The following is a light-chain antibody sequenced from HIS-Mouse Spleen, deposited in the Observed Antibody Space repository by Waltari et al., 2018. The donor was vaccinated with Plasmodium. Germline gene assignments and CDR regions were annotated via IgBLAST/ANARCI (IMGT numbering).Light chain of an antibody. V-gene: IGKV3-15*01. CDR1: QSVSSN. CDR3: QQYNNWSFT. Sequence: EIVMTQSPATLSVSPGERATLPCRASQSVSSNLASYQQKPGQAPRLLIYGASTRATGIPARFSGSGSGTEFTLTISSLQSEDFAVYYCQQYNNWSFTFGPGTKVDIK. J-gene: IGKJ3*01. CDR2: GAS.